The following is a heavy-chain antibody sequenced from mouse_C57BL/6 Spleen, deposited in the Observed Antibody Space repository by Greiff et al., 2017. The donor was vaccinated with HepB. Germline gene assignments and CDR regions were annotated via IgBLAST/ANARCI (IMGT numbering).Heavy chain of an antibody. J-gene: IGHJ3*01. V-gene: IGHV1-55*01. CDR2: IYPGSGST. D-gene: IGHD2-10*02. CDR1: GYTFTSYW. Sequence: VKLQQPGAELVKPGASVKMSCKASGYTFTSYWITWVKQRPGQGLEWIGDIYPGSGSTNYNEKFKSKATLTVDTSSSTAYMQLSSLTSEDSAVYYCAREYGNYVPWFAYWGQGTLVTVSA. CDR3: AREYGNYVPWFAY.